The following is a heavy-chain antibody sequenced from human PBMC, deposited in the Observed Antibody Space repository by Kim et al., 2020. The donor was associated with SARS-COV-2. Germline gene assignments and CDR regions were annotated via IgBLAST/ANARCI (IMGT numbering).Heavy chain of an antibody. D-gene: IGHD1-1*01. Sequence: SETLSLTCTVSGGSISSSSYYWGWIRQPPGKGLEWIGSIYYSGSTYYNPSLKSRVTISVDTSKNQFSLKRSSVTAADTAVYCCATARWERGSLYYWGQGTLVTVSS. CDR2: IYYSGST. CDR3: ATARWERGSLYY. CDR1: GGSISSSSYY. V-gene: IGHV4-39*01. J-gene: IGHJ4*02.